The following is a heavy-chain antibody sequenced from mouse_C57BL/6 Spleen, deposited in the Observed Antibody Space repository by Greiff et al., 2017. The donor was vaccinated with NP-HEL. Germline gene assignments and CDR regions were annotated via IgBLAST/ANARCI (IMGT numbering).Heavy chain of an antibody. Sequence: VQLQQPGAELVMPGASVKLSCKASGYTFPRSWMPWLKQRPVQGLEWIGEIDPSDSYTNYNQKFKGKSTLTVDKSSSTAYMQLSSLTSEDSAVYYCAIGGIYDGYYGYWGKGTTLTVSS. CDR2: IDPSDSYT. CDR3: AIGGIYDGYYGY. V-gene: IGHV1-69*01. D-gene: IGHD2-3*01. CDR1: GYTFPRSW. J-gene: IGHJ2*01.